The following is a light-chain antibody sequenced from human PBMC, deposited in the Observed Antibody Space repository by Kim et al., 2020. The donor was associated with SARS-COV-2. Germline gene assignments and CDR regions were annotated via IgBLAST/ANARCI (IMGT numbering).Light chain of an antibody. J-gene: IGKJ2*01. CDR2: DAS. CDR3: QQYNSYTYT. CDR1: QSISSR. V-gene: IGKV1-5*01. Sequence: GDRVTITCRASQSISSRLAWYQQKPGKAPNLLIYDASSLESGVPSRFSGSGSGTEFTLSISSLQPDDFATYYCQQYNSYTYTFGQGTKL.